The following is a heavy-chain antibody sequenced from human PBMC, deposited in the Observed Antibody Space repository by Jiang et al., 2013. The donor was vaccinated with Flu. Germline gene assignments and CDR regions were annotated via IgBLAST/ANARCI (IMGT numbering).Heavy chain of an antibody. D-gene: IGHD2-15*01. CDR1: GGSFSGYY. J-gene: IGHJ6*01. CDR2: INHSGST. V-gene: IGHV4-34*01. CDR3: ARGPAALDV. Sequence: VALLKPSETLSLTCAVYGGSFSGYYWSWIRQPPGKGLEWIGEINHSGSTNYNPSLKSRVTISVDTSKNQFSLKLSSVTAADTAVYYCARGPAALDVWGPKGPRSPSPQ.